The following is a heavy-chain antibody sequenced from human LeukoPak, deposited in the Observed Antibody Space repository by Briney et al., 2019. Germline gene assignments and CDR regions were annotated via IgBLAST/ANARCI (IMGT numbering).Heavy chain of an antibody. CDR2: INPNSGGT. V-gene: IGHV1-2*02. CDR1: GYTFTGYY. Sequence: GASVKVSCKASGYTFTGYYMHWVRQAPGQELEWMGWINPNSGGTNYARKFQGRVTMTRDTSISTAYMELSRLRSDDTAVYYCARVLEQWLVIFDYWGQGTLVTVSS. D-gene: IGHD6-19*01. CDR3: ARVLEQWLVIFDY. J-gene: IGHJ4*02.